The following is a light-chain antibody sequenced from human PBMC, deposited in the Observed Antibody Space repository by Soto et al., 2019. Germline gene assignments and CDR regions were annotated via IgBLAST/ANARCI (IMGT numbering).Light chain of an antibody. Sequence: QSALTQPPSASGSPGQSVTISCTGTSSDVGAYNYFSWYPKHSGKAPKVMIYEVHKRSSGVPDRFSCSKSGTTASLTVSGIQDEDAADYFCNSYASGNNEVFGAGTKLTVL. J-gene: IGLJ1*01. CDR1: SSDVGAYNY. CDR2: EVH. CDR3: NSYASGNNEV. V-gene: IGLV2-8*01.